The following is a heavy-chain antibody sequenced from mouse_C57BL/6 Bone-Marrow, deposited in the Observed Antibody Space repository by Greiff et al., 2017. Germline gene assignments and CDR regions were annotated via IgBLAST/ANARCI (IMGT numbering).Heavy chain of an antibody. V-gene: IGHV7-3*01. CDR1: GFTFTDYY. CDR3: ARDRLYYGYWYIDV. J-gene: IGHJ1*03. D-gene: IGHD2-1*01. CDR2: IRNKANGYTA. Sequence: EVQGVESGGGLVQPGGSLSLSCAASGFTFTDYYMSWVRQPPGKALEWLGFIRNKANGYTAEYSASVKGRFTISRDNSQSILYLQMNALRAEDSATYYCARDRLYYGYWYIDVWGTGTTVTVSS.